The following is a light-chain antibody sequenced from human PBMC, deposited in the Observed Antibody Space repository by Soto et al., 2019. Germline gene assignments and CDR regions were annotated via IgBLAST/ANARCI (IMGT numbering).Light chain of an antibody. CDR1: QSVGRY. CDR2: DAS. CDR3: QQRSSRPRT. V-gene: IGKV3-11*01. Sequence: EIVLTQSPATLSLSPGEGATLSCRASQSVGRYLAWYQQKPGQAPRLLMYDASKRATGIPARFSGSGSGTDFTLTISSLEPEDFALYYCQQRSSRPRTFGRGTKVEIK. J-gene: IGKJ4*02.